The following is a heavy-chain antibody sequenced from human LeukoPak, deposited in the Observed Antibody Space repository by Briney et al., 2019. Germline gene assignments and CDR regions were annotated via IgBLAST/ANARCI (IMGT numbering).Heavy chain of an antibody. CDR2: IYHSGNT. V-gene: IGHV4-38-2*02. CDR1: GYSISSTYY. J-gene: IGHJ4*02. D-gene: IGHD3-10*01. Sequence: SETLSLTCTVSGYSISSTYYWGWISQPPGRGREWIGSIYHSGNTYYSPSFKSRVIISVDTSRNQFSLKLSSVTAADTDVYYCARADGSGSYLRDYFDYWGQGALVTVSS. CDR3: ARADGSGSYLRDYFDY.